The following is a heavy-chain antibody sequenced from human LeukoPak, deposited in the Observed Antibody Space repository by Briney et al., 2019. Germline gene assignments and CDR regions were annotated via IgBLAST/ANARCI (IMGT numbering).Heavy chain of an antibody. D-gene: IGHD5-18*01. CDR3: ARARGYSYGPFDY. V-gene: IGHV4-34*01. CDR1: GGSFSGYY. Sequence: PSETLSLTYAVYGGSFSGYYWSWIRQPPGKGLEWIGEINHSGSTNYNPSLKSRVTISVDTSKNQFSLKLSSVTAADTAVYYCARARGYSYGPFDYWGQGTLVTVSS. J-gene: IGHJ4*02. CDR2: INHSGST.